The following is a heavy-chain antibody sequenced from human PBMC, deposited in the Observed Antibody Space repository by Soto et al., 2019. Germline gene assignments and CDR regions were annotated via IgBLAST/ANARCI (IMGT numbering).Heavy chain of an antibody. CDR1: GFTFSSYA. CDR3: AKAPRGPIVVVTATDY. Sequence: PGGSLRLSCAASGFTFSSYAMSWVRQAPGKGLEWVSAISGSGGSTYYADSVKGRFTISRDNSKNTLYLQMNSLRAEDTAVYYCAKAPRGPIVVVTATDYWGQGTLVTVSS. CDR2: ISGSGGST. J-gene: IGHJ4*02. D-gene: IGHD2-21*02. V-gene: IGHV3-23*01.